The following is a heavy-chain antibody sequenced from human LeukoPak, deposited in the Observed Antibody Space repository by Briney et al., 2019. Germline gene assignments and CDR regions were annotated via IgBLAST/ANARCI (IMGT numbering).Heavy chain of an antibody. CDR1: GFTFSTYG. D-gene: IGHD3-22*01. V-gene: IGHV3-30*02. J-gene: IGHJ2*01. Sequence: GGSLRLSCAASGFTFSTYGMHWVRQAPGKGLEWVAFIRYDGNNKFYADSVKGRFTISRDNSKNSLYLQMNSQRAEDTAVYYCASGPRVESYYDLEDWYFDLWGRGTLVTVSS. CDR2: IRYDGNNK. CDR3: ASGPRVESYYDLEDWYFDL.